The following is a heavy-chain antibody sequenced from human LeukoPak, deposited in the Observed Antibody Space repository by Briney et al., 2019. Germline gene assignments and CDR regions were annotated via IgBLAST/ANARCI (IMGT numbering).Heavy chain of an antibody. V-gene: IGHV3-23*01. J-gene: IGHJ4*02. Sequence: PGGSLRLSCAASGFTFSSYAMSSVRQAPGKGLEWVSAISGSGGGTYYADSVKGRFTMSRDNSKNTRYLQMNSLRAEDTAVYYCAKEDSYGTVGYWGQGTLVTVSS. CDR1: GFTFSSYA. CDR3: AKEDSYGTVGY. CDR2: ISGSGGGT. D-gene: IGHD4-17*01.